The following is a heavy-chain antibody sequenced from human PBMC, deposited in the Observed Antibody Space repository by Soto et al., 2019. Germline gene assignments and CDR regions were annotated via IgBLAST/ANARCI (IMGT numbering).Heavy chain of an antibody. CDR3: ARGYSNYAH. CDR2: IYYSGPS. Sequence: PSETLSLTCTVSGGSVSRDSNFWSWVRQPPGKGLEWIGYIYYSGPSRYNPSLESRVTISIDSSKNQVSLTLNSVTAADTAVYYCARGYSNYAHWGRGALVTVSS. D-gene: IGHD4-4*01. V-gene: IGHV4-61*01. J-gene: IGHJ4*02. CDR1: GGSVSRDSNF.